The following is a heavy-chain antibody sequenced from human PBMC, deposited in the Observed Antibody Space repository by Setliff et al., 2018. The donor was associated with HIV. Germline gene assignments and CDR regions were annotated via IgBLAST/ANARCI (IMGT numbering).Heavy chain of an antibody. J-gene: IGHJ2*01. CDR3: ARDDHYYDMGSILSDWYFDL. D-gene: IGHD3-22*01. CDR1: GGTFRKYA. V-gene: IGHV1-69*13. CDR2: IIPIFGST. Sequence: ASVKVSCKASGGTFRKYAISWVRQAPGQGLEWMGGIIPIFGSTKYAQKSQDRVTITADESTNTAEMELSSLTSDDTAVYYCARDDHYYDMGSILSDWYFDLWGRGTLVTVSS.